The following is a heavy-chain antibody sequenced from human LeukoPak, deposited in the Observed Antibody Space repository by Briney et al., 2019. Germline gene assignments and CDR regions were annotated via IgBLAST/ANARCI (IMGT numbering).Heavy chain of an antibody. V-gene: IGHV3-7*01. CDR3: AKDLSGPGWFDP. CDR1: GFPFSSYW. Sequence: GGSLRLSCVASGFPFSSYWMTWVRQAPGKGLEWVANIKQDGSKKSYVDSVKGRFTISRDNSKNTLYLQMNSLRAEDTAVYYCAKDLSGPGWFDPWGQGTLVTVSS. J-gene: IGHJ5*02. CDR2: IKQDGSKK.